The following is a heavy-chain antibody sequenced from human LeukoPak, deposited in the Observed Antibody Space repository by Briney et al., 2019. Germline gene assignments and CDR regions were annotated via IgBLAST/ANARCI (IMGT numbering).Heavy chain of an antibody. V-gene: IGHV3-7*05. CDR2: IKQDGSEK. D-gene: IGHD3-3*01. Sequence: GGSLRLSCAASGFTFSSYWMSWVRQAPGKGLEWVANIKQDGSEKYYVDSVKGRFTISRDNAKNSLYLQMNSLRAEDTAVYYCARVRPDTIFGVVGYYYYYGMDVWGQGTTVTVSS. J-gene: IGHJ6*02. CDR3: ARVRPDTIFGVVGYYYYYGMDV. CDR1: GFTFSSYW.